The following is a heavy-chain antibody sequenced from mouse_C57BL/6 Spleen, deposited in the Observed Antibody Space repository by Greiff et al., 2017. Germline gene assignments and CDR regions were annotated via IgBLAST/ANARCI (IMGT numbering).Heavy chain of an antibody. V-gene: IGHV6-3*01. Sequence: EVQLVESGGGLVQPGGSMKLSCVASGFTFSNYWMNWVRQSPEKGLEWVAQIRLKSDNYATHYAESVKGRFTISRDDSKSSVYLQMNNLRAEDTGIYYCTGGGLRRLVMDYWGQGTSVTVSS. CDR3: TGGGLRRLVMDY. CDR1: GFTFSNYW. CDR2: IRLKSDNYAT. J-gene: IGHJ4*01. D-gene: IGHD2-4*01.